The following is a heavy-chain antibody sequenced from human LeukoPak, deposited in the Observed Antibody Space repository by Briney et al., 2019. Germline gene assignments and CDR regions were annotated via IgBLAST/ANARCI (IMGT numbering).Heavy chain of an antibody. CDR3: ARGELLGDY. J-gene: IGHJ4*02. CDR2: ISYDGSNK. V-gene: IGHV3-30*03. D-gene: IGHD1-26*01. Sequence: GGSLRLSCAASGFTFSSYGMHWVRQAPGKGLEWVAVISYDGSNKYYADSVKGRFTISRDNSKNTLYLQMNGLRAEDTAVYYCARGELLGDYWGQGALVTVSS. CDR1: GFTFSSYG.